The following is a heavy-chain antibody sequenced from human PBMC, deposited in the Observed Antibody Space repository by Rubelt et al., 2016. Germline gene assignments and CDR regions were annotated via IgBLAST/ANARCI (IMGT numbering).Heavy chain of an antibody. CDR3: ARSPLFALVGAYFDY. D-gene: IGHD1-26*01. Sequence: QVQLQESGPGLVKPSETLSLTCTVSGGSISSYYWSWIRQPPGKGLEWIGYIYYSGSTNYNPSLKSRVTISVDTSKNQFSLKLSSVTAADTAVYYCARSPLFALVGAYFDYWGQGTLVTVSS. J-gene: IGHJ4*02. CDR1: GGSISSYY. V-gene: IGHV4-59*01. CDR2: IYYSGST.